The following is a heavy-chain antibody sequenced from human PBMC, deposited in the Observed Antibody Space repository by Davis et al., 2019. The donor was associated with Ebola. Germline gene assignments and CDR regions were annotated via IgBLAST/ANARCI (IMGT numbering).Heavy chain of an antibody. CDR1: GFTFSSYA. D-gene: IGHD5-18*01. Sequence: GESLKISCVASGFTFSSYAMSWVRQAPGKGLEWVGRIKSKTDGGTTDYAAPVKGRFTISRDDSKNTLYMQMNSLKTEDTAVYYCTTVGGYSYGSPDYWGQGTLVTVSS. CDR3: TTVGGYSYGSPDY. CDR2: IKSKTDGGTT. V-gene: IGHV3-15*01. J-gene: IGHJ4*02.